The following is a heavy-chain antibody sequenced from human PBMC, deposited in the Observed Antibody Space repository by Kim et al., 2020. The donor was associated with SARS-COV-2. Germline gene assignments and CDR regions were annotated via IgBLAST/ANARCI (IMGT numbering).Heavy chain of an antibody. D-gene: IGHD3-10*01. CDR1: GFTFSSYG. V-gene: IGHV3-30*18. CDR2: ISYDGSNK. Sequence: GGSLRLSCAASGFTFSSYGMHWVRQAPGKGLEWVAVISYDGSNKYYADSVKGRFTISRDNSKNTLYLQMNSLRAEDTAVYYCAKGAYGSGSYGYYYYGMDVWGQGTTVTVSS. CDR3: AKGAYGSGSYGYYYYGMDV. J-gene: IGHJ6*02.